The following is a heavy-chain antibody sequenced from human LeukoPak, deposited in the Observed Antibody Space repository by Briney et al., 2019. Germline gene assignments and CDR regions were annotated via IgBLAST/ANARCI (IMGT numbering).Heavy chain of an antibody. V-gene: IGHV4-39*01. Sequence: PSETLSLTCNVSAVSMTRSTYNWAWIRQTPGKTLEYIGSFYKSGNKYYNPSVKSRVTISVDSSKNQFSLHLTSVTDADTALYDCASSSGLYARTRFDNWGQGSLVTVSS. CDR2: FYKSGNK. CDR3: ASSSGLYARTRFDN. J-gene: IGHJ4*02. D-gene: IGHD3-22*01. CDR1: AVSMTRSTYN.